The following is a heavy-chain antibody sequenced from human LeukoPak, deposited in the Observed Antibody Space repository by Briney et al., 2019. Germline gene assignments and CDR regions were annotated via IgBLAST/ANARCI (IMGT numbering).Heavy chain of an antibody. CDR3: ARDPRVTIFGVVTNYYDYGMDV. D-gene: IGHD3-3*01. V-gene: IGHV1-69*04. CDR2: IITILGIT. J-gene: IGHJ6*02. CDR1: VGSFSSYA. Sequence: ASVKVSCKASVGSFSSYAISWVRPAPGQGLEWVGRIITILGITKYAQKSRERVTITADKPTSTAYMGMSSMRSEYTAVYYCARDPRVTIFGVVTNYYDYGMDVWGQGTTVTVSS.